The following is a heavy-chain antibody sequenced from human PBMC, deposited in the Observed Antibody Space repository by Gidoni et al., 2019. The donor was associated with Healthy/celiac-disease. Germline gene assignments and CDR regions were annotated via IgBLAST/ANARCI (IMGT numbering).Heavy chain of an antibody. CDR2: ISWNSGSI. J-gene: IGHJ6*02. V-gene: IGHV3-9*01. D-gene: IGHD7-27*01. CDR3: AKDMGTAVYYGMDV. CDR1: GFTFDDYA. Sequence: EVQLVESGGGLVQPGRSLRLSCAASGFTFDDYAMHWVRQAPGKGLGWVSGISWNSGSIGYADSVKGRFTISRDNAKNSLYLQMNSLRAEDTALYYCAKDMGTAVYYGMDVWGQGTTVTVSS.